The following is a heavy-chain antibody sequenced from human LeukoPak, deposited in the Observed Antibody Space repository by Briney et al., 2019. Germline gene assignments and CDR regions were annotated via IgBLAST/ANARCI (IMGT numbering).Heavy chain of an antibody. CDR1: GGSFSTYY. J-gene: IGHJ5*02. CDR3: ARLTGYSSESWFDP. Sequence: SETLSLTCAVYGGSFSTYYWSWIRQPPGKGLEWIGEINHSGRTNYNPSLKSRVTMSVDTSKNQFSLKLSSVTAADTAVYYCARLTGYSSESWFDPWGQGTLVTVSS. D-gene: IGHD3-9*01. CDR2: INHSGRT. V-gene: IGHV4-34*10.